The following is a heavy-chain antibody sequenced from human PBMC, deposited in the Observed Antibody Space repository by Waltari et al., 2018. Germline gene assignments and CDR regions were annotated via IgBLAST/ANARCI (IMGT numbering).Heavy chain of an antibody. Sequence: EVRLVESGGGLVQPGGSLRLSCAASGIIFSNYWRSWVRQPPGKGRGGGPDRREDGSEKDYVDSVKGRFTISRDNAKNSVYLQMSNLRVDDTAVYYCAKGGGPHYWGQGTLVTVSS. J-gene: IGHJ4*02. CDR2: RREDGSEK. CDR1: GIIFSNYW. D-gene: IGHD1-26*01. V-gene: IGHV3-7*01. CDR3: AKGGGPHY.